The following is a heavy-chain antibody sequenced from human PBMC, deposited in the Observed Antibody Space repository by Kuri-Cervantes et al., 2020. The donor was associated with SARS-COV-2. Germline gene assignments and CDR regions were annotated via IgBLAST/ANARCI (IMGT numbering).Heavy chain of an antibody. J-gene: IGHJ4*02. CDR2: ISYDGSNK. CDR1: GLTFSSYG. V-gene: IGHV3-30*19. D-gene: IGHD6-19*01. CDR3: ARGHSGWYLDY. Sequence: GESLKISCAASGLTFSSYGMHWVRQAPGKGLEWVAVISYDGSNKYYADSVKGRFTISRDNSKNTLYLQMNSLRAEDTAVYYCARGHSGWYLDYWGQGTLVTVSS.